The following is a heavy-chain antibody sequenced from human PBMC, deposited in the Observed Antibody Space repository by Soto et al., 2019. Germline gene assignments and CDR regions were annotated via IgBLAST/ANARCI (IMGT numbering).Heavy chain of an antibody. V-gene: IGHV3-21*06. J-gene: IGHJ6*02. CDR1: GFTFTSST. CDR2: ISSGSSDK. CDR3: VRLDCSGTSCYFYGLDV. D-gene: IGHD2-2*01. Sequence: MQLVESGGGLVKPGGSLRLSCAASGFTFTSSTMKWVRQAPGKGLAWVSSISSGSSDKYYADSERGRFTISRDDAKNSVYLQMKGLRAEDSAVYYCVRLDCSGTSCYFYGLDVWGQGTTVTVSS.